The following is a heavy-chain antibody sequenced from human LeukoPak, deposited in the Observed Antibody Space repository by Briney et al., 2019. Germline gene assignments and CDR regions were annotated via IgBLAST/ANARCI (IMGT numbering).Heavy chain of an antibody. V-gene: IGHV4-59*12. J-gene: IGHJ6*03. CDR3: ARVLRKGPYGDGGYFYFFMDV. D-gene: IGHD4-17*01. CDR1: GGSISSYY. CDR2: IYYSGST. Sequence: SETLSLTCTVSGGSISSYYWSWIRQPPGKGLEWIGYIYYSGSTNYNPSLKSRVTISVDTSKNQFSLKLSSVTPEDTAVYYCARVLRKGPYGDGGYFYFFMDVWGKGTTVTVSS.